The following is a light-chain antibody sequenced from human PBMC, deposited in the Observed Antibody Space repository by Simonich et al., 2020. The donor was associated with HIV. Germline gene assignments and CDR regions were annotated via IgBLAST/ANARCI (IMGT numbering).Light chain of an antibody. CDR2: AAS. CDR1: QTISIY. V-gene: IGKV1-17*01. Sequence: DIQMTQSPSSLSASVGDRVTITCRASQTISIYLNWYQQKPGKAPKRLIYAASSLQSGVPSRFSGSGSGTEFTLTISSLQPDDFATYYCQQYNSYSPYIFGQGTKLEIK. J-gene: IGKJ2*01. CDR3: QQYNSYSPYI.